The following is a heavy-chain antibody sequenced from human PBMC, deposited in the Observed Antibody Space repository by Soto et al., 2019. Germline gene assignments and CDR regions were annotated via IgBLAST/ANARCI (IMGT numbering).Heavy chain of an antibody. CDR2: INHSGTT. D-gene: IGHD2-15*01. CDR3: ARGGFHGGNYYIFDY. J-gene: IGHJ4*02. CDR1: GGSFSGYY. V-gene: IGHV4-34*01. Sequence: SETLSLTCAVYGGSFSGYYWTWIRQSPGKGLEWIGEINHSGTTTYNPSLKSRVTISVDTSRDQFSLRLSSVAAAGTAVYYCARGGFHGGNYYIFDYWGQGTLVTVSS.